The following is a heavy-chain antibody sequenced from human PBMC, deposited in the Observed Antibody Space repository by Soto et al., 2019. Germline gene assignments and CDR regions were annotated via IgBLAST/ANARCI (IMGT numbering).Heavy chain of an antibody. J-gene: IGHJ6*02. CDR1: GYTFTGYY. V-gene: IGHV1-2*02. D-gene: IGHD3-10*01. Sequence: ASVKVSCKASGYTFTGYYMHWVRQAPGQGLEWMGWINPNSGGTNYAQKFQGRVTMTRDTSISTAYMELSRLRSDDTAVYYCARVILSGYYYCGMDVWGQGTTVTVSS. CDR2: INPNSGGT. CDR3: ARVILSGYYYCGMDV.